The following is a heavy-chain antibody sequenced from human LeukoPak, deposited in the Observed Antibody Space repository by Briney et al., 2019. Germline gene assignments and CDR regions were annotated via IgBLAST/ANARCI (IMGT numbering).Heavy chain of an antibody. CDR3: ARMLAYCGGDCYPDDY. CDR1: GFTFSSYG. D-gene: IGHD2-21*02. CDR2: ISYDGSNK. Sequence: PGGSLRLSCAASGFTFSSYGMHWVRQAPGKGLEWVAVISYDGSNKYYADSVKGRFTISRDNSKNTLYLQMNSLRAEDTAVYYCARMLAYCGGDCYPDDYWGQGTLVTVSS. J-gene: IGHJ4*02. V-gene: IGHV3-30*03.